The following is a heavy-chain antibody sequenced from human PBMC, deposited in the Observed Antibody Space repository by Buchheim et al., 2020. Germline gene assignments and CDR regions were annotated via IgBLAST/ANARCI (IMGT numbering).Heavy chain of an antibody. J-gene: IGHJ6*02. CDR2: ISYDGSNK. CDR3: ARDDSLYYYYGVDV. CDR1: GFTFSSYG. V-gene: IGHV3-30*03. Sequence: QVQLVESGGGVVQPGRSLRLSCAASGFTFSSYGMHWVRQAPGKGLEWVAVISYDGSNKYYADSVKGRFTISRDHYKNTLYLQMNSLRAEDTAVYYCARDDSLYYYYGVDVWGQGTT. D-gene: IGHD2-21*01.